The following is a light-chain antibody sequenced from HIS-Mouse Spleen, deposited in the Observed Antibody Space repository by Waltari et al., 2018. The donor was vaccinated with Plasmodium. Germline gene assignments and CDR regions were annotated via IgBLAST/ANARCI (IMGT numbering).Light chain of an antibody. CDR2: EGS. V-gene: IGLV2-23*01. Sequence: QSALTQPASVSGSPGQSITIYCTGTSSDVRSYNLFSWYQQHPGKAPKLMIYEGSKRPSGVSNRFSGSKSGNTASLTISGLQAEDEADYYCCSYAGSSTWVFGGGTKLTVL. CDR1: SSDVRSYNL. CDR3: CSYAGSSTWV. J-gene: IGLJ3*02.